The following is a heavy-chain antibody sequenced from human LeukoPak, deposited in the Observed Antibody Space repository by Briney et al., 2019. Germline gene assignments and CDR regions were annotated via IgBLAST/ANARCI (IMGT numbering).Heavy chain of an antibody. D-gene: IGHD1-14*01. V-gene: IGHV3-53*01. J-gene: IGHJ4*02. CDR3: ARGVEPLAANTLAY. Sequence: GGSLRLSCAASGFTVIINDMTWVRQAPGKGLEWVSVLYSDGNTKYADSVQGRFTISRDNSKNTLYLEMNSLSPDDTAVYYCARGVEPLAANTLAYWGQGTLVTVSS. CDR2: LYSDGNT. CDR1: GFTVIIND.